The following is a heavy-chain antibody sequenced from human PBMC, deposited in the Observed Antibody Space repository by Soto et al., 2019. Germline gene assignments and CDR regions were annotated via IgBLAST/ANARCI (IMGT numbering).Heavy chain of an antibody. Sequence: QLQLQESGSGLVKPSQTLSLTCAVSGGSISSGGCSWSWIRQPPGKGMEWIGYSYHSGSTYSNPSHKSRVTISVDRSKNQFSPKLSSVTAANTAVYYWAAGGGLPRYDWCQGTLVTDSS. CDR3: AAGGGLPRYD. D-gene: IGHD5-12*01. CDR1: GGSISSGGCS. CDR2: SYHSGST. V-gene: IGHV4-30-2*01. J-gene: IGHJ4*02.